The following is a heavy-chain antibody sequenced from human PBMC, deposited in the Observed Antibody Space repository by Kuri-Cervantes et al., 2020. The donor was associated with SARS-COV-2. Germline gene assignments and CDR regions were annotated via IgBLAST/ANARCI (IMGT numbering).Heavy chain of an antibody. Sequence: GSLRLSCTVSGDSVTTSTFYWGWIRQAPGKGLEWIGTIYFTGSTDFNPSLKSRVTISVDTSKNQFSLKLSSVTAADTAVYYCARDGGSGYDWTDYYYYYMDVWGKGTTVTVSS. D-gene: IGHD5-12*01. V-gene: IGHV4-39*07. CDR3: ARDGGSGYDWTDYYYYYMDV. CDR1: GDSVTTSTFY. CDR2: IYFTGST. J-gene: IGHJ6*03.